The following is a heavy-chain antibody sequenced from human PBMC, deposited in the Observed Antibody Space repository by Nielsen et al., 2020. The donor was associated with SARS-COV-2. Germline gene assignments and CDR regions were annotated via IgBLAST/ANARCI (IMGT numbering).Heavy chain of an antibody. J-gene: IGHJ5*01. V-gene: IGHV3-30*04. CDR3: ARETGDSASSWFEF. Sequence: GESLKISCAASGFTFSNFAMHWVRQAPGKGLEWMPIISYDGNEHYADSVKGRFTISRDNSKSTVFLQMNNLGVQDTAVYYCARETGDSASSWFEFWGQGVLVTVSS. CDR2: ISYDGNE. D-gene: IGHD7-27*01. CDR1: GFTFSNFA.